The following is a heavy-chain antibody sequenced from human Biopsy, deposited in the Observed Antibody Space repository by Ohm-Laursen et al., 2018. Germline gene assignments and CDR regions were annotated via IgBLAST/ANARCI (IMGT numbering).Heavy chain of an antibody. V-gene: IGHV4-59*01. CDR2: VYYTGST. CDR3: ARDLGYYSDRTVPGYFDL. D-gene: IGHD3-22*01. J-gene: IGHJ2*01. CDR1: GDSISSYY. Sequence: SETLSLTCTVSGDSISSYYWSWIRQPPGKGLQWIGYVYYTGSTDYNPSLQSRVTISVDTSKNHFSLRLRSVTPADTAIYYCARDLGYYSDRTVPGYFDLWGRGTLVTVSS.